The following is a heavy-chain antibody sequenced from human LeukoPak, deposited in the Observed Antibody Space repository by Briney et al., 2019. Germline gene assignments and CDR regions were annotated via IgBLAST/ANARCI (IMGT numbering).Heavy chain of an antibody. Sequence: PGGSLRLSCAASGFTVSSNYMSWVRQAPGKGLEWVSVIYSGGSTYYADSVKGRFTISRDNSKNTLYLQMNSLRAEDTAVYYCARGYEWLAIPAYDYWGQGTLVTVSS. CDR2: IYSGGST. D-gene: IGHD6-19*01. CDR1: GFTVSSNY. V-gene: IGHV3-66*01. CDR3: ARGYEWLAIPAYDY. J-gene: IGHJ4*02.